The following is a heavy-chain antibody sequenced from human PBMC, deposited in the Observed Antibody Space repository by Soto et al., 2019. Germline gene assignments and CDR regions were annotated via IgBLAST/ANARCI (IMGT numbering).Heavy chain of an antibody. CDR1: GFTFSSYG. CDR3: AKDSEGSSWYRGDYYYYGMDV. Sequence: GGSLRLSCAASGFTFSSYGMHWVRQAPGKGLEWVAVISYDGSNKYYADSVKGRFTISRDNSKNTLYLQMNSLRAEDTAVYYCAKDSEGSSWYRGDYYYYGMDVWGQGTTVTVSS. CDR2: ISYDGSNK. J-gene: IGHJ6*02. V-gene: IGHV3-30*18. D-gene: IGHD6-13*01.